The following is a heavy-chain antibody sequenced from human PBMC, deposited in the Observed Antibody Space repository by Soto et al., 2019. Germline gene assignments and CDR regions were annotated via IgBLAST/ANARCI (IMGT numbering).Heavy chain of an antibody. J-gene: IGHJ6*02. D-gene: IGHD1-26*01. Sequence: ASVKVSCKASGYTFTGYYVHWVRQAPGQGLEWMGWINPNSGDTYLAQRFQGRVTMNRDTSIGAAYMELRGLTSDDTAEYYCAKGGAIVAAGTRVYLYNAMDIWGQGTTVTVSS. CDR1: GYTFTGYY. V-gene: IGHV1-2*02. CDR2: INPNSGDT. CDR3: AKGGAIVAAGTRVYLYNAMDI.